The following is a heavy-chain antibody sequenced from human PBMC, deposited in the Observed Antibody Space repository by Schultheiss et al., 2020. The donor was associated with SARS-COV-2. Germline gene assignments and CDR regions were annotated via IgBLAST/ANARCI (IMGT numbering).Heavy chain of an antibody. Sequence: SETLSLTCAVFGGPFSGYYWSWIRQPPGKGLEWIGEINHSGSTNYNPSLKSRVTISVDTSKNQFSLKLSSVTAADTAVYYCVKVVGILWRYGYFHYWGQGTLVTVSS. CDR2: INHSGST. V-gene: IGHV4-34*01. CDR1: GGPFSGYY. CDR3: VKVVGILWRYGYFHY. D-gene: IGHD2-21*01. J-gene: IGHJ1*01.